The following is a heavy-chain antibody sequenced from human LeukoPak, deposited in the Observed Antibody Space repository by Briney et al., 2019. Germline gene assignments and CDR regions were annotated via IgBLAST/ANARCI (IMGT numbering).Heavy chain of an antibody. D-gene: IGHD6-19*01. CDR3: AKESAVAGIPYFDF. V-gene: IGHV3-23*01. CDR1: GFAFSSYA. CDR2: ITASDGRA. J-gene: IGHJ4*02. Sequence: GGSLRLSWAASGFAFSSYAMSWVRQAPGKGLEWVSGITASDGRAFYIDSVKGRFTISKDNSRNTLDLQMIGLRADDTAVYFCAKESAVAGIPYFDFWGQGALVTVSS.